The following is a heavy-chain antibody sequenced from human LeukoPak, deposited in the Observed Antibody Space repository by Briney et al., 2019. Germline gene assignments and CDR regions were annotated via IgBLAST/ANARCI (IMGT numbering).Heavy chain of an antibody. CDR3: AREEDYYGSGSYFNHDAFDI. CDR1: GFTFSSYS. V-gene: IGHV3-21*01. CDR2: ISSSSSYI. J-gene: IGHJ3*02. D-gene: IGHD3-10*01. Sequence: TGGSLRLSCAASGFTFSSYSMNWVRQAPGKGLEWVSSISSSSSYIYYADSVKGRFTISRDNAKNSLYLQMNSLRAEDTAVYYCAREEDYYGSGSYFNHDAFDIWGQGTMVTVSS.